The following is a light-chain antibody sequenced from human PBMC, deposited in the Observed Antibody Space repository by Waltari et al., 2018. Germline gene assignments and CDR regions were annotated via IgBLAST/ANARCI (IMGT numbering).Light chain of an antibody. CDR2: SAS. CDR3: QNHERLPAT. Sequence: EIVLTQPPGTMSLPPGERATLSCRASQRVGRYLVWYQQKPGQDPRLRIYSASTKATGSPDRFIGSGSGTDFILTINRREPEDFAVYYCQNHERLPATFGQGTKVEI. V-gene: IGKV3-20*01. J-gene: IGKJ1*01. CDR1: QRVGRY.